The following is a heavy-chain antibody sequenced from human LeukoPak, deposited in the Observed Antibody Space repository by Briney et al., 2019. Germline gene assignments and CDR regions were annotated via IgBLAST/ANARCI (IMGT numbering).Heavy chain of an antibody. CDR3: LVILTEPTSPSPDGLDI. J-gene: IGHJ3*02. V-gene: IGHV3-30*03. CDR1: GFTFSSYG. D-gene: IGHD2-15*01. CDR2: ISYDGSNK. Sequence: QPGGSLRLSCAASGFTFSSYGMHWVRQAPAKGLEWVAVISYDGSNKYYADSVKGRFTISRDNAKKTLYLQMNSLRVEDTAVYYCLVILTEPTSPSPDGLDIWGQGTMVTVSS.